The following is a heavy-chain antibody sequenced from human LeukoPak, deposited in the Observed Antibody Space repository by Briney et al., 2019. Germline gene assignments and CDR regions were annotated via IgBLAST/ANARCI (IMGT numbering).Heavy chain of an antibody. Sequence: GGSLRLSCAGSGFGFSRYCMHWVRQAPGKGLVWVSRVSTDGTTTTYADSVQGRFTVSRDNAKNTLFLQMNDLRPEDTAVYFCAGDCDPSRCASSSPDYWGQGTLVTVSS. CDR3: AGDCDPSRCASSSPDY. J-gene: IGHJ4*02. CDR1: GFGFSRYC. D-gene: IGHD6-6*01. V-gene: IGHV3-74*01. CDR2: VSTDGTTT.